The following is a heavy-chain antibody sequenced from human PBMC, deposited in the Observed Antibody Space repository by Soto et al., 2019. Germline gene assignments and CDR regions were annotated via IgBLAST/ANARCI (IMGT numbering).Heavy chain of an antibody. CDR1: GFTFSSYA. V-gene: IGHV3-30-3*01. CDR2: ISYDGSNK. CDR3: ARTPCRVLIAVAGILDY. J-gene: IGHJ4*02. D-gene: IGHD6-19*01. Sequence: QVQLVESGGGVVQPGRSLRLSCAASGFTFSSYAMHWVRQAPGKGLEWVAVISYDGSNKYYADSVKGRFTISRDNSKTTLYLQMNSLRAEDTAVYYCARTPCRVLIAVAGILDYWGQGTLVTVSS.